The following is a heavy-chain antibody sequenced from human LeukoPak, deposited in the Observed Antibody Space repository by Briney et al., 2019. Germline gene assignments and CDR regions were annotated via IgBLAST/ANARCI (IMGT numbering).Heavy chain of an antibody. J-gene: IGHJ5*02. CDR2: IFNTGST. D-gene: IGHD3-10*01. CDR3: ARVGWFGKSISRLWFDP. V-gene: IGHV4-59*01. Sequence: TSETLSLTCTVSDGSISSYSWSWIRQPPGKRLEWIGYIFNTGSTNYNPSLKSRVTISVDTSKNQFSLKLSSVTAADTAVYYCARVGWFGKSISRLWFDPWGQGTLVTVSS. CDR1: DGSISSYS.